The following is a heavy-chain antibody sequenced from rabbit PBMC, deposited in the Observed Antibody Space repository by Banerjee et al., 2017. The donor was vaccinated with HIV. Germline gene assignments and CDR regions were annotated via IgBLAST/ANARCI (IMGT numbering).Heavy chain of an antibody. J-gene: IGHJ4*01. CDR2: INTSSGNT. CDR3: ARDLSSSGWSDFAL. D-gene: IGHD4-1*01. V-gene: IGHV1S45*01. CDR1: GFSFSNRYV. Sequence: QEQLEESGGGLVKPEGSLTLTCKASGFSFSNRYVMCWVRQAPGKGLEWIACINTSSGNTVYATWAKGRFTISKTSWTTVTLQMTSLTAADTATYFCARDLSSSGWSDFALWGQGTLVTVS.